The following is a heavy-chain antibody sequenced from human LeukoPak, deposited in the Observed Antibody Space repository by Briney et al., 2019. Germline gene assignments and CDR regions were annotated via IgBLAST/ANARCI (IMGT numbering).Heavy chain of an antibody. J-gene: IGHJ4*02. Sequence: GGSLRLSCAASGFTFSSYAMSWVRQAPGKGLEWVSGISTSGGTTSYADSVKGRFTISRNNPRNTLYMQMNSLRAEDTAVYYCAIMHRYYDGSGYWVQWGQGTLVTVSS. CDR2: ISTSGGTT. CDR3: AIMHRYYDGSGYWVQ. V-gene: IGHV3-23*01. D-gene: IGHD3-22*01. CDR1: GFTFSSYA.